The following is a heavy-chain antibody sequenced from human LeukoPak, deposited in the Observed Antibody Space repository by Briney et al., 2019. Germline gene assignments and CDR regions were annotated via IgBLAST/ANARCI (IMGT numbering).Heavy chain of an antibody. CDR2: IYYSGST. V-gene: IGHV4-59*01. D-gene: IGHD6-13*01. J-gene: IGHJ3*02. CDR3: ASSISSSFFGI. Sequence: SETLSLTCTVSGGSISSYYWSWIRQPPGKGLEWIGYIYYSGSTNYNPPLKSRVTISVDTSKNQFSLKLSSVTAADTAVYHCASSISSSFFGIWGQGTMVTVSS. CDR1: GGSISSYY.